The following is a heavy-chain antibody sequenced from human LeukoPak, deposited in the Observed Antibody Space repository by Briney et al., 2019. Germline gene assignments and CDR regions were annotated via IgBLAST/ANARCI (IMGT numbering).Heavy chain of an antibody. J-gene: IGHJ6*01. D-gene: IGHD6-19*01. CDR2: MSVSGGST. Sequence: GGSLRLSCAASGFIFNNYAISWVRQAPGKGLEWVSAMSVSGGSTYYADSVKGRFTISRDNSKNTLYLQMNSLRAENTAVYFCAKTVAAYYYNHKDGGGQGTTVTVS. CDR1: GFIFNNYA. CDR3: AKTVAAYYYNHKDG. V-gene: IGHV3-23*01.